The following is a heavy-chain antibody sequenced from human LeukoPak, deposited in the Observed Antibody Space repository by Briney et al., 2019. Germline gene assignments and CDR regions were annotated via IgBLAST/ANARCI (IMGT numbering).Heavy chain of an antibody. J-gene: IGHJ3*02. CDR3: ARERSSGYNDAFDI. D-gene: IGHD3-22*01. V-gene: IGHV3-7*01. Sequence: GGSLRLSCAASGFTFSNYWMTWVRQAPGKGLEWVANIKHDGSEDYYLDSVKGRFTISRDNAKSSMWLQMNSLRDEDTAVYYCARERSSGYNDAFDIWGQGTMVTVSS. CDR2: IKHDGSED. CDR1: GFTFSNYW.